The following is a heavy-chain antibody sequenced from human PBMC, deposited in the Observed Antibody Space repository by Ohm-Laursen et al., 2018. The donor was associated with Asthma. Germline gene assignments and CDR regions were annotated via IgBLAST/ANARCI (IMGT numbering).Heavy chain of an antibody. Sequence: SDTLSLTCSVSGASVGSGSSFWSWIRQPPGKGLEWIGHIYERGSTNYYPSLKGRVTISLGTSKNQFSRRLSSVTAADTAVYYCAKGLRYDGYLYGLDVWGHGTTVTVSS. D-gene: IGHD5-24*01. CDR3: AKGLRYDGYLYGLDV. CDR2: IYERGST. CDR1: GASVGSGSSF. V-gene: IGHV4-61*01. J-gene: IGHJ6*02.